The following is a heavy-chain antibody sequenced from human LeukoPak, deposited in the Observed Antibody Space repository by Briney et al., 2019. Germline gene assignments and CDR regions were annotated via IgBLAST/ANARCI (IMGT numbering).Heavy chain of an antibody. CDR2: INPNSGGT. V-gene: IGHV1-2*02. J-gene: IGHJ4*02. CDR1: GYTFTGYY. D-gene: IGHD6-6*01. Sequence: GASVKVSCKASGYTFTGYYMHWVRQAPGQGLEWMGWINPNSGGTNYAQKFQGRVTMTRDTSISTAYMELSRLRSDDTAVYYCARDQRTYYSSSSTSDYWGQGTLVTVSS. CDR3: ARDQRTYYSSSSTSDY.